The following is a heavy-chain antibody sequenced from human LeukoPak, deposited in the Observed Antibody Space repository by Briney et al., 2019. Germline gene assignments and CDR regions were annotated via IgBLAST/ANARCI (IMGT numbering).Heavy chain of an antibody. CDR1: GVTFSTYN. J-gene: IGHJ3*02. V-gene: IGHV3-48*01. D-gene: IGHD1-26*01. CDR3: ARGAEAWEVVYDAFDI. CDR2: ISSSSVII. Sequence: GGSLRLSCAASGVTFSTYNMNWVRQAPGKGREWLSYISSSSVIIYHADSVKGRFTISRDNAKNSLYLQMNSLRAEDTAVYYCARGAEAWEVVYDAFDIWGQGTMVTVSS.